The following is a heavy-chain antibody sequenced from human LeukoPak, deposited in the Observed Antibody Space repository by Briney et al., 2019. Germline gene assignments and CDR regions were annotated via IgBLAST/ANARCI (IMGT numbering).Heavy chain of an antibody. CDR1: GFTFISSA. CDR2: IVVGSGNT. V-gene: IGHV1-58*02. Sequence: GTSVKVSCKASGFTFISSAMQWVRQARGQRLEWIGWIVVGSGNTNYAQKFQERVTITRDMSTSTAYMELSSLRSEDTAVYYCAADYGGNSGYYGMDVWGQGTTVTVSS. CDR3: AADYGGNSGYYGMDV. D-gene: IGHD4-23*01. J-gene: IGHJ6*02.